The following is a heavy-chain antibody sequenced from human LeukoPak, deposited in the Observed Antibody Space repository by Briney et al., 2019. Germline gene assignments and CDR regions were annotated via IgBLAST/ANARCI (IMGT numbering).Heavy chain of an antibody. J-gene: IGHJ6*03. CDR2: INHSGST. Sequence: SETLSLTCAVYGGSFSGYYWSWIRQPPGKGLEWIGEINHSGSTNYKSSLKSRVTISVDTSKNQFSLKLSSVTAADTAVYYCARNPVRARGALHYYYYMDVWGKGTTVTVSS. CDR1: GGSFSGYY. D-gene: IGHD3-10*01. CDR3: ARNPVRARGALHYYYYMDV. V-gene: IGHV4-34*01.